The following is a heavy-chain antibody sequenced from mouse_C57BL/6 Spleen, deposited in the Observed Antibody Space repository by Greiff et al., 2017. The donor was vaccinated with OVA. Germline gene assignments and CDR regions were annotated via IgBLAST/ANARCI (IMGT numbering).Heavy chain of an antibody. D-gene: IGHD2-3*01. CDR2: IDPETGGT. J-gene: IGHJ2*01. V-gene: IGHV1-15*01. CDR1: GYTFTDYE. Sequence: VQRVESGAELVRPGASVTLSCKASGYTFTDYEMHWVKQTPVHGLEWIGAIDPETGGTAYNQKFKGKAILTADKSSSTAYMELRSLTSEDSAVYYCTRDGYYVDYWGQGTTLTVSS. CDR3: TRDGYYVDY.